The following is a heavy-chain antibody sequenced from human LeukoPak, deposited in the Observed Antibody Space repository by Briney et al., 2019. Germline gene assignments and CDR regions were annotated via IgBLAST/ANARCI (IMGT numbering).Heavy chain of an antibody. V-gene: IGHV4-4*02. CDR2: IYHSGST. J-gene: IGHJ3*02. CDR3: ARDCSGGSCYGAFDI. D-gene: IGHD2-15*01. Sequence: PSGTLSLTCAVSGGSISSSNWWSWVRQPPGKGLKWIGEIYHSGSTNYNPSLKSRVTISVDKSKNQFSLKLSSVTAADTAVYYCARDCSGGSCYGAFDIWGQGTMVTVSS. CDR1: GGSISSSNW.